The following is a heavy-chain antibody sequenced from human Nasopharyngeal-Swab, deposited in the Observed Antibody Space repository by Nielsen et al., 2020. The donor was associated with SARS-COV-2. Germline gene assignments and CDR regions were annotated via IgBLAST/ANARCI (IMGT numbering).Heavy chain of an antibody. CDR2: ISSSSSYI. V-gene: IGHV3-21*01. CDR1: GFTFSSYS. D-gene: IGHD3-16*02. Sequence: GEPLKISCAASGFTFSSYSMNWVRQAPGKGPEWVSSISSSSSYIYYADSVKGRFTISRDNAKNSLYLQMNSLRAEDTAVYYCARDQPMITFGGVIQGYYYGMDVWGQGTTVTVSS. J-gene: IGHJ6*02. CDR3: ARDQPMITFGGVIQGYYYGMDV.